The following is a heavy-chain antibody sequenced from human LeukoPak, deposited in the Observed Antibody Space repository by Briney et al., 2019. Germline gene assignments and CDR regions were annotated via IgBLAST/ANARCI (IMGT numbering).Heavy chain of an antibody. Sequence: QPGGSLRLSCAASEFTFSRYSVNWVRQAPGRGLEWVAYIRTSSGGIYYADSVKGRFTISTDTAKNSLYLEMNNLRDGDTAVYFCARDDSWAFDYWGQGTLVTVSS. CDR2: IRTSSGGI. CDR3: ARDDSWAFDY. V-gene: IGHV3-48*02. D-gene: IGHD2-21*02. J-gene: IGHJ4*02. CDR1: EFTFSRYS.